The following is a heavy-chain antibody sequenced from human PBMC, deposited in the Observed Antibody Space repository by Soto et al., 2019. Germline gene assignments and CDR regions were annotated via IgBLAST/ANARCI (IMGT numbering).Heavy chain of an antibody. CDR1: GGSISSSSYY. J-gene: IGHJ2*01. Sequence: SETLSLTCTVSGGSISSSSYYWGWIRQPPGKGLEWIGSIYYSGSTYYNPSLKSRVTISVDTSKNQFSLKLSSVTAADTAVYYCARQGLDIVVVVAWYFDLWGRGTLVTVSS. V-gene: IGHV4-39*01. CDR2: IYYSGST. CDR3: ARQGLDIVVVVAWYFDL. D-gene: IGHD2-15*01.